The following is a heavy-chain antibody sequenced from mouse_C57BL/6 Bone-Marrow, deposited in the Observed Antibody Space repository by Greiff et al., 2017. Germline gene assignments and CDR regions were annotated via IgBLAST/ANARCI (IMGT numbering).Heavy chain of an antibody. V-gene: IGHV1-50*01. CDR1: GYTFTSYR. Sequence: QVHVKQPGAELVKPGASVKLSCKASGYTFTSYRMQWVKQRPGQGLEWIGEIDPSDSYTNYNQKFKGKATLTVDTSSSTAYMQLSSLTSEDSAVYYCAVPLRQEAYWGQGTLVTVSA. CDR2: IDPSDSYT. D-gene: IGHD2-4*01. J-gene: IGHJ3*01. CDR3: AVPLRQEAY.